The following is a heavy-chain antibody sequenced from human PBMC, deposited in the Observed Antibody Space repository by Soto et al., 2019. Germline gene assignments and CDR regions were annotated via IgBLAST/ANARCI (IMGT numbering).Heavy chain of an antibody. CDR1: GYSFNSYW. V-gene: IGHV5-51*01. D-gene: IGHD6-13*01. J-gene: IGHJ4*02. Sequence: PGESLKISCEASGYSFNSYWIAWVRQMPGKGLEWMGIIYPGDSETRYSPSFHGKVTISADRSIGTAYLQWSSLEASDSAFYFCARSPRSSPYFDYWGQGALVTVSS. CDR3: ARSPRSSPYFDY. CDR2: IYPGDSET.